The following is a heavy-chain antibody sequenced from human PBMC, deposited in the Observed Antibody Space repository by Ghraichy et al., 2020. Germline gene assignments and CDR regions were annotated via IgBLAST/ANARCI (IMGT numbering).Heavy chain of an antibody. CDR3: ARELSVDPYGMDV. Sequence: SETLSLTCTVSGGSISSYYWSWIRQPPGKGLEWIGYIYYSGSTNYNPSLKSRVTISVDTSKNQFSLKLSSVTAADTAVYYCARELSVDPYGMDVWGQGTTVTVSS. CDR2: IYYSGST. V-gene: IGHV4-59*01. CDR1: GGSISSYY. D-gene: IGHD5-12*01. J-gene: IGHJ6*02.